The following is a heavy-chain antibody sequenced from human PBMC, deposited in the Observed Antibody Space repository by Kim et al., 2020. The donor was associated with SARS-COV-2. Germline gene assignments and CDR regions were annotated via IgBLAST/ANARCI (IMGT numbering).Heavy chain of an antibody. CDR3: ARGKELWFGELLGDY. J-gene: IGHJ4*02. CDR1: GGSFSGYY. V-gene: IGHV4-34*01. Sequence: SETLSLTCAVSGGSFSGYYWSWIRQPPGKGLEWIGEIYLSGSTNYNPSLKSRVTISVDTSKNQFSLKLSSVTAADTAVYYCARGKELWFGELLGDYWGQGTLVTVSS. D-gene: IGHD3-10*01. CDR2: IYLSGST.